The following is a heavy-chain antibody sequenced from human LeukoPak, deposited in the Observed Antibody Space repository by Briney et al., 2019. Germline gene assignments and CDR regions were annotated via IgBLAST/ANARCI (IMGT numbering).Heavy chain of an antibody. Sequence: ASVKVSCKASGGTFSSYAISWVRQAPGQGLEWMGWISAYNGNTNYAQKLQGRVTMTTDTSTSTADMELRSLRSDDTAVYFCARLDYYDSSGYYNTGAFDYWGQGTLVTVSS. J-gene: IGHJ4*02. CDR2: ISAYNGNT. CDR1: GGTFSSYA. V-gene: IGHV1-18*01. D-gene: IGHD3-22*01. CDR3: ARLDYYDSSGYYNTGAFDY.